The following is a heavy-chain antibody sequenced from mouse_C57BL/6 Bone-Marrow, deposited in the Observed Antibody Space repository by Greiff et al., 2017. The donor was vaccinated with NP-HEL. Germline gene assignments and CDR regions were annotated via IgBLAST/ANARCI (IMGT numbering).Heavy chain of an antibody. D-gene: IGHD2-4*01. Sequence: QVQLKQPGAELVMPGASVKLSCKASGYTFTSYWMHWVKQRPGQGLEWIGEIDPSDSYTNYNQKFKGKSTLTVDKSSSTAYMQLSSLTSEDSAVYYCARIDYDRDPYYFDYWGQGTTLTVSS. CDR3: ARIDYDRDPYYFDY. V-gene: IGHV1-69*01. CDR1: GYTFTSYW. J-gene: IGHJ2*01. CDR2: IDPSDSYT.